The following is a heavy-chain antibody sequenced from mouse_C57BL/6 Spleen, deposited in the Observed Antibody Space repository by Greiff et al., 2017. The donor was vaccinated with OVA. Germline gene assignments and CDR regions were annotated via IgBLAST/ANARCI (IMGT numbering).Heavy chain of an antibody. CDR3: TRKGMDAMDY. CDR2: IDPETGGT. D-gene: IGHD2-3*01. CDR1: GYTFTDYE. Sequence: VQLQQSGAELVRPGASVTLSCKASGYTFTDYEMHWVKQTPVHGLEWIGAIDPETGGTAYNQKFKGKAILTADKSSSTAYMELRSLTSEDSAVYYCTRKGMDAMDYWGQGTSVTVSS. J-gene: IGHJ4*01. V-gene: IGHV1-15*01.